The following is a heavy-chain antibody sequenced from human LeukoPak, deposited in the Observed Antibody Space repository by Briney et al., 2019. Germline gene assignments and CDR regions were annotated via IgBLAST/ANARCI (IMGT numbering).Heavy chain of an antibody. D-gene: IGHD2-15*01. CDR2: IYNSGHS. CDR1: GVTFSNSH. V-gene: IGHV3-66*01. CDR3: VRDSGPGGNERFDY. J-gene: IGHJ4*02. Sequence: PGGSLRLSCAASGVTFSNSHMSWVRQAPGKGLEWVAVIYNSGHSEAAESVRDRFTISRDTSKNTLDLEMTSRRAEDTAVDYCVRDSGPGGNERFDYWGQGTMVTVSS.